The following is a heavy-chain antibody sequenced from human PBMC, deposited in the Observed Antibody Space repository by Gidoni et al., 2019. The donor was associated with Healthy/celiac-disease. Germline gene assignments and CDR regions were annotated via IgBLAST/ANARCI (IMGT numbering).Heavy chain of an antibody. D-gene: IGHD5-12*01. CDR2: IYYSWST. V-gene: IGHV4-39*01. Sequence: QLQLQESGPGLVKPSATLSLTCTVSGGSISSSRYYWGWIRQPPGKGLEWIGSIYYSWSTYHNPSLKSRVTISVDTSKNQFSLKLSSVTAADTAVYYCARGRDGYNPRGYNWFDPWGQGTLVTVSS. CDR1: GGSISSSRYY. J-gene: IGHJ5*02. CDR3: ARGRDGYNPRGYNWFDP.